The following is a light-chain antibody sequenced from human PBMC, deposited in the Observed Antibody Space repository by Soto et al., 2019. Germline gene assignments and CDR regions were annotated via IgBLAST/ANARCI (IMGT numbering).Light chain of an antibody. CDR2: DVS. J-gene: IGKJ1*01. Sequence: DIQMTQSPSTLSASVGDRVTITCRASQSISSWLAWYQQKPGKAPKVLIYDVSSLESGVPSRFSGSGSGTEFTLTISSLQPDDFATYYCQHYNSYSEAFGQGTKVDIK. CDR3: QHYNSYSEA. CDR1: QSISSW. V-gene: IGKV1-5*01.